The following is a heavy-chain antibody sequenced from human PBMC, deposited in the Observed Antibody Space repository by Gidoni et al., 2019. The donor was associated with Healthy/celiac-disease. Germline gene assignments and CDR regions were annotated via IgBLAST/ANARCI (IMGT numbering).Heavy chain of an antibody. CDR2: INPNSGGT. D-gene: IGHD3-3*01. J-gene: IGHJ6*02. CDR1: GYTFPAYY. Sequence: QVQLVQSGAEVKKPGASVKVSCKASGYTFPAYYMTWGRQPPGQGLESMGWINPNSGGTNYAQKFQGWVTMTRDTSISTAYMELSRLRSDDTAVYYCARARREDSFWSGYYRGNNYYGMDVWGQGTTVTVSS. V-gene: IGHV1-2*04. CDR3: ARARREDSFWSGYYRGNNYYGMDV.